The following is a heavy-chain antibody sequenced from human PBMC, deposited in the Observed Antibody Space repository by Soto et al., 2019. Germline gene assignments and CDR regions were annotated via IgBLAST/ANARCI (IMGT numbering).Heavy chain of an antibody. J-gene: IGHJ3*02. D-gene: IGHD3-22*01. Sequence: SETLSLTCTVSGVSISSGDYYWSWIRQPPGKGLEWIGYIYYSGSTYYNPSLKSRVTISVDTSKNQFSLKLSSVTAADTAVYYCARFESDYDSSGYFPDAFDIWGQGTMVTVSS. V-gene: IGHV4-30-4*01. CDR3: ARFESDYDSSGYFPDAFDI. CDR1: GVSISSGDYY. CDR2: IYYSGST.